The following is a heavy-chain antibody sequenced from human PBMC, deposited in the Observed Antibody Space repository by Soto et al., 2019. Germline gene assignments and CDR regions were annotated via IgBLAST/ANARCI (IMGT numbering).Heavy chain of an antibody. D-gene: IGHD6-6*01. Sequence: QVQLQESGPGLVKPSETLSLTCTVSGGSISSYYWSWIRQPPGKGLEWIGYIYYSGSTNYNPSLKSRVTITVDTSKNQFSLKLSSVTAADTAVYYCARRKTGGSSSSWFDPWGQGTLVTVSS. J-gene: IGHJ5*02. V-gene: IGHV4-59*01. CDR3: ARRKTGGSSSSWFDP. CDR2: IYYSGST. CDR1: GGSISSYY.